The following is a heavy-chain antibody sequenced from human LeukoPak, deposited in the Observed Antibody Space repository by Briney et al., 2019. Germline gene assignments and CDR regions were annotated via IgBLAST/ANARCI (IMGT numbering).Heavy chain of an antibody. CDR1: GGTFSSYA. D-gene: IGHD6-19*01. CDR3: ARERGHSSGWYI. J-gene: IGHJ4*02. V-gene: IGHV1-69*06. CDR2: IIPIFGTA. Sequence: SVKVSCKASGGTFSSYAISWVRQAPGQGLEWMGGIIPIFGTANYAQKFQGRVTITADKSTSTAYMELSSLRSEDAAVYYCARERGHSSGWYIWGQGTLVTVSS.